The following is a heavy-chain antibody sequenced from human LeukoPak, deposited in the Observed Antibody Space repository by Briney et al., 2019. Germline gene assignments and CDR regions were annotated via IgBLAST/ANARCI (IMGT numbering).Heavy chain of an antibody. CDR2: ISYDGSNK. Sequence: GGSLRLSCAASGFTFSSYGMHWVRQAPGKGLEWVAVISYDGSNKYYADSVKGRFTISRDNSKNTLYLQMNSLRAEDTAVYYCAKDMGEMATIFGLSGGGFDNWGQGTLVTVSS. CDR3: AKDMGEMATIFGLSGGGFDN. V-gene: IGHV3-30*18. D-gene: IGHD5-24*01. J-gene: IGHJ4*02. CDR1: GFTFSSYG.